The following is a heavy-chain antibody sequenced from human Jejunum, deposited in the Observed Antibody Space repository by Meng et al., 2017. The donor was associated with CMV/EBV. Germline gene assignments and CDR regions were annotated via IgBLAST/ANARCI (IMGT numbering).Heavy chain of an antibody. CDR3: ARLEMVLVPPSILIDS. CDR2: IYWNDDK. D-gene: IGHD5-24*01. CDR1: FSLNTNRVG. Sequence: FSLNTNRVGVAWIHQPPGKALEWLEHIYWNDDKRYSPFLKSRLRITKDTSKNQVVLTMTNMDPVDTATYYCARLEMVLVPPSILIDSWGQGTLVTVSS. V-gene: IGHV2-5*01. J-gene: IGHJ4*02.